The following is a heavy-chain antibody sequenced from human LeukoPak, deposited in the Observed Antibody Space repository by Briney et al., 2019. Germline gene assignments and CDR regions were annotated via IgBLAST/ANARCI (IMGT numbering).Heavy chain of an antibody. CDR1: GFTFSSYA. J-gene: IGHJ4*02. CDR3: ARDKGGILWFGELLEV. CDR2: ISYDGSNK. V-gene: IGHV3-30*04. Sequence: PGRSLRLSCAASGFTFSSYAMHWVRQAPGKGLEWVAVISYDGSNKYYTDSVKGRFTISRDNSKNTLYLQMNSLRAEDTAVYYCARDKGGILWFGELLEVGGQGTLVTVSS. D-gene: IGHD3-10*01.